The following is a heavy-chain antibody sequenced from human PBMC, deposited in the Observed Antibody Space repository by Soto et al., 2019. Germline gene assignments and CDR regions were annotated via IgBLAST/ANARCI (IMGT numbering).Heavy chain of an antibody. CDR1: EFTFSNYA. D-gene: IGHD2-15*01. J-gene: IGHJ4*02. Sequence: GGSLRLSCAASEFTFSNYAMSWVRQAPGKGLEWVSVIAGSGGITYYADSVKGRFTISRDNSKNTVYLQMNSLTAEDTAVYYCAKGVVAADGIDYWGQGTLVTVSS. CDR2: IAGSGGIT. V-gene: IGHV3-23*01. CDR3: AKGVVAADGIDY.